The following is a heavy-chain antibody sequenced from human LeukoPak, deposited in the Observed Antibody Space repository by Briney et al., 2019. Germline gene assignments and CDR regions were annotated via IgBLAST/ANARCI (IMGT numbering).Heavy chain of an antibody. D-gene: IGHD1-26*01. V-gene: IGHV3-30*02. Sequence: GGSLRLSCAASGFSFNIHGMHWVRQAPGKGLEWVSLIWYDGSKKYYTDSVKGRFTISRDNSRNTLYLQMNSLRVEDTALYYCANWDGTLNALHIWGQGTMVTVSS. CDR1: GFSFNIHG. CDR3: ANWDGTLNALHI. J-gene: IGHJ3*02. CDR2: IWYDGSKK.